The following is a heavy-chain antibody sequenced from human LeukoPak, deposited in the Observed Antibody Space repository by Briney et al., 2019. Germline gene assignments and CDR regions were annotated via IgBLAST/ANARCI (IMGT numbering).Heavy chain of an antibody. D-gene: IGHD1-14*01. CDR2: SYSDSNT. CDR3: VRKNRDFNAAFDI. Sequence: PRGSLRLSCTASELTVSKNYMSWVRQAPGKGLEWVSISYSDSNTNYADSVKGRFTISRDTSQNTLSLQMNSLRAEDTAVYYCVRKNRDFNAAFDIWGQGTVVTVSS. CDR1: ELTVSKNY. V-gene: IGHV3-53*01. J-gene: IGHJ3*02.